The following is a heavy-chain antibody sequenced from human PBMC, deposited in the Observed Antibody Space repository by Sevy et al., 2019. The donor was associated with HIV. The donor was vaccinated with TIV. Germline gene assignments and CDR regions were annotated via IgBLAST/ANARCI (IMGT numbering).Heavy chain of an antibody. CDR1: GFTPSTYG. CDR3: ARDPRMYGDYLLAYFDY. CDR2: IGYDGSNK. V-gene: IGHV3-33*01. D-gene: IGHD2-8*01. Sequence: GGSLRLSCAASGFTPSTYGMHWVRQAPGKGLEWVAVIGYDGSNKYYADSVRGRFTISRDNSKNTLSLQMDSLRGEDTAVYYCARDPRMYGDYLLAYFDYWGQGTLVTVSS. J-gene: IGHJ4*02.